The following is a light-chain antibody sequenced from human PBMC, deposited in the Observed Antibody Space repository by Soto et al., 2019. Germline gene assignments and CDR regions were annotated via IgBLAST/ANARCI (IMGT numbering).Light chain of an antibody. J-gene: IGLJ1*01. CDR2: EVS. CDR3: SSYTSSNTLV. V-gene: IGLV2-14*01. Sequence: QSVLTQPASVSGSPGQSITISCTGTSSDVGGYNYVSWYQQRPGKAPKLMIYEVSNRPSGVSNRFSGSKSGSTASLTISGLQAEDEADYYCSSYTSSNTLVFGTGTKVTVL. CDR1: SSDVGGYNY.